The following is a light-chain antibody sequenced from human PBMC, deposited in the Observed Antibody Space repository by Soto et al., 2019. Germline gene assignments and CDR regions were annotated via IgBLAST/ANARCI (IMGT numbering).Light chain of an antibody. Sequence: QSALTQPASVSGSPGQSITISCTGTSSDVGGYNYVSWYQQHPVKAPKLMIYDVTNRPSGVSDRFSGSKSGNTASLTISGLQAEDEADYYCSSYTSSSNSYVFGTGTKVTVL. CDR2: DVT. CDR1: SSDVGGYNY. CDR3: SSYTSSSNSYV. J-gene: IGLJ1*01. V-gene: IGLV2-14*01.